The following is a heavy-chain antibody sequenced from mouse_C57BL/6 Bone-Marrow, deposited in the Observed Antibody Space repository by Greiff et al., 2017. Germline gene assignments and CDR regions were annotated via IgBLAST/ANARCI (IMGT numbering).Heavy chain of an antibody. CDR3: TGRTNGDGYYFDY. CDR2: IYPGNSDT. CDR1: GYTFTSYW. Sequence: VQLQQSGTVLARPGASVKMSCKTSGYTFTSYWMHWVKQRPGQGLEWIGAIYPGNSDTSYNQKFKGKATLTAVTSASTAYMQLSSLTHEDSAVYYCTGRTNGDGYYFDYWGQGTTLTVSS. V-gene: IGHV1-5*01. D-gene: IGHD4-1*01. J-gene: IGHJ2*01.